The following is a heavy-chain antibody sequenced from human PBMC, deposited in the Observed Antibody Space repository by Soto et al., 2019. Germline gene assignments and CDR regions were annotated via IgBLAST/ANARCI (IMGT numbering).Heavy chain of an antibody. Sequence: GASVKVFSKDSGCTLTELSTLSVRQAPGKRLEWMGGFDHEDGETIYAQKFQGRVTMTEDASTDTAYMELSSLRSEDTAVYYCATDRAAAGTYDYWGQGSLVTGSS. CDR3: ATDRAAAGTYDY. D-gene: IGHD6-13*01. CDR1: GCTLTELS. J-gene: IGHJ4*02. CDR2: FDHEDGET. V-gene: IGHV1-24*01.